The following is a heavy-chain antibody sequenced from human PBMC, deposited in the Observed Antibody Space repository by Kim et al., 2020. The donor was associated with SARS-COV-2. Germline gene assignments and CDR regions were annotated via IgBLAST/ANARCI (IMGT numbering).Heavy chain of an antibody. CDR3: AALDTAHVPGGI. D-gene: IGHD3-10*02. J-gene: IGHJ4*02. V-gene: IGHV3-7*01. Sequence: YYVGSVKGRFTMSRDNAKNSLYLQMSRLRTEDTSIYCCAALDTAHVPGGIWGQGTLVSVSS.